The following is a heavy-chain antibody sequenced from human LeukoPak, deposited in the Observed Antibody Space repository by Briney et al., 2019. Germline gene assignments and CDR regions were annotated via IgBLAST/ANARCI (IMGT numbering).Heavy chain of an antibody. V-gene: IGHV3-73*01. CDR1: GFTFSGSA. D-gene: IGHD6-13*01. Sequence: GGSLRLSCAASGFTFSGSAMHWVRQASGKGLEWVGRIRSKANSYATAYAASVKGRFTISRDDSKNTAYLQMNSLKTEDTAVYYCAGVRAAAGEIDYWGQGTLVTVSS. CDR3: AGVRAAAGEIDY. CDR2: IRSKANSYAT. J-gene: IGHJ4*02.